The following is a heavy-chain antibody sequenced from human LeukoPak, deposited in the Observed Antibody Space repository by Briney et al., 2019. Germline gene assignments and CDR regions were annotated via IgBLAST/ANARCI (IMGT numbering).Heavy chain of an antibody. CDR1: GYTFTGHS. Sequence: GGSLRLSCVASGYTFTGHSMHWVRQAPGKGLEWVAVVGNDEKTKFYADSLKGRFTVSRDNSKNTVYLQMNSLRDEDTAVYYCAREKQSGGTPFDYWGQGSLVTVSS. J-gene: IGHJ4*02. D-gene: IGHD1-26*01. V-gene: IGHV3-30*04. CDR3: AREKQSGGTPFDY. CDR2: VGNDEKTK.